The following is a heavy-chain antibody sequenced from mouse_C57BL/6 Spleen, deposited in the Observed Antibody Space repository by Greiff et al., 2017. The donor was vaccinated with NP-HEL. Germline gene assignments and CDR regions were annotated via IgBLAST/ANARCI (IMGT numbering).Heavy chain of an antibody. D-gene: IGHD1-1*01. CDR1: GYTFTSYW. CDR3: AKSDCYSSINWYFDV. CDR2: IDPNSGGT. Sequence: QVQLQQPGAELVKPGASVKLSCKASGYTFTSYWMHWVKQRPGRGLEWIGRIDPNSGGTKYNEKFKSKATLTVDKPSSTAYMQLSSLTSEDSAVYYGAKSDCYSSINWYFDVWGTGTTVTVSS. V-gene: IGHV1-72*01. J-gene: IGHJ1*03.